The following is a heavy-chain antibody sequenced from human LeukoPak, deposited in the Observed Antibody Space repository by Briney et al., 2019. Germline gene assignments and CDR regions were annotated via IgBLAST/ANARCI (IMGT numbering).Heavy chain of an antibody. Sequence: SETLSLTCAVSGGSISSGGYSWSWIRQPPGKGLEWIGYIYHSGSTYYNPSLKSRVTISVDRSKNQFSLKLSSVTAADMAVYYCARGEGGYDSPFDYWGQGTLVTVSS. CDR2: IYHSGST. J-gene: IGHJ4*02. D-gene: IGHD5-12*01. V-gene: IGHV4-30-2*01. CDR3: ARGEGGYDSPFDY. CDR1: GGSISSGGYS.